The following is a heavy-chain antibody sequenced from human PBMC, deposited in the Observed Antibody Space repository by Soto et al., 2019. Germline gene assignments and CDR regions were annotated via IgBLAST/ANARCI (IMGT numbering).Heavy chain of an antibody. V-gene: IGHV3-23*01. Sequence: GGSLRLSCAASGFTFSSYAMSWVRQAPGKGLEWVSAISGSGGSTYYTDSVKGRFTISRDNSKNTLYLQMNSLRAEDTAVYYCAKYIWGSEGYFDYWGQGTLVTVSS. CDR2: ISGSGGST. CDR3: AKYIWGSEGYFDY. D-gene: IGHD1-1*01. CDR1: GFTFSSYA. J-gene: IGHJ4*02.